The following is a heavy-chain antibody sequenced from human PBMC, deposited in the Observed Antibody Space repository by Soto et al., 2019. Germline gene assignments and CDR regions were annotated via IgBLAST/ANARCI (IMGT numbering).Heavy chain of an antibody. CDR2: IYYSGST. Sequence: PSESLSLTCTVAGGSISSSSYYWGWIRQPPGKGLEWIGSIYYSGSTYYNPSLKSRVTISVDTSKNQFSLKLSSVTAADTAVYYCARVKYYYDSSGYPNSRTFDIWGQGTMVPVSS. CDR3: ARVKYYYDSSGYPNSRTFDI. D-gene: IGHD3-22*01. J-gene: IGHJ3*02. V-gene: IGHV4-39*01. CDR1: GGSISSSSYY.